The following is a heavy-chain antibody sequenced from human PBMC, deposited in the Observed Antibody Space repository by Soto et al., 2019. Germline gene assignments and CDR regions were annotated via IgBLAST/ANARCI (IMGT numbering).Heavy chain of an antibody. CDR3: AKVLSRLAYGDYEGPDY. CDR2: ISYDGSNK. CDR1: GFTFSSYG. D-gene: IGHD4-17*01. Sequence: GGSLRLSCAASGFTFSSYGMHWVRQAPGKGLEWVAVISYDGSNKYYADSVKGRFTISRDNSKNTLYLQMNSLRAEDTAVYYCAKVLSRLAYGDYEGPDYWGQGTLVTVSS. V-gene: IGHV3-30*18. J-gene: IGHJ4*02.